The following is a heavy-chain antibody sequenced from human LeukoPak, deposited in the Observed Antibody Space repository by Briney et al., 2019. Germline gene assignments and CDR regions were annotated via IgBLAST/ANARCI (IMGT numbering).Heavy chain of an antibody. CDR1: GGSFSGYY. J-gene: IGHJ5*02. D-gene: IGHD2-2*01. CDR3: AGGVSPDLPAHGPFDP. CDR2: INHSGST. Sequence: SETLSLTCAVYGGSFSGYYWSWIRQPPGKGLEWIGEINHSGSTNYNPSLKSRVTISVDTSKNQFPLKLSSVTAADTAVYYCAGGVSPDLPAHGPFDPWGQGTLATVSS. V-gene: IGHV4-34*01.